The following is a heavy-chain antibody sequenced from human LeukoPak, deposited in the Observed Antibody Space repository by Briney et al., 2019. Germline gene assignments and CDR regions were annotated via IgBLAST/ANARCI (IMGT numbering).Heavy chain of an antibody. CDR1: GGSFSNYY. D-gene: IGHD3-16*01. Sequence: PSETLSLTCAVYGGSFSNYYWSWIRQPPGKGLEWIGEINHSGSTNYNPSLKSRVTMSVDASKNQFSLRLSSVTATDTAVYYCARHYGPWGQGTLVTVSS. J-gene: IGHJ4*02. V-gene: IGHV4-34*01. CDR3: ARHYGP. CDR2: INHSGST.